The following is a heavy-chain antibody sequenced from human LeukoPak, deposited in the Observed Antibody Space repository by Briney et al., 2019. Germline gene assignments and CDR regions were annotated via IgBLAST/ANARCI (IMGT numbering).Heavy chain of an antibody. Sequence: GGSLRLSCAASGFTFSSYAMSWVRQAPGKGLEWVSAISGSGGSTYYADSVKGRFIISRDNSKNTLYLQMNSLRAEDTAVYYCAKDIVVVPAAMTHFQHWGQGTLVTVSS. CDR1: GFTFSSYA. V-gene: IGHV3-23*01. D-gene: IGHD2-2*01. CDR2: ISGSGGST. CDR3: AKDIVVVPAAMTHFQH. J-gene: IGHJ1*01.